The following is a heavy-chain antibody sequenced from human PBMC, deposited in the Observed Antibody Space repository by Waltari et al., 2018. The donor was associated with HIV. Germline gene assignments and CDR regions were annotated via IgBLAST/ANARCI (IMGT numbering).Heavy chain of an antibody. D-gene: IGHD6-13*01. Sequence: VQLEESGGGVVQPGRSRRLSCAASGFRVSDYVMHWVRQAPGKGLQWVAVIWYDGSKKEYSDSVKGRFTISKDNSKNTLFLQMNSLRVDDTAVYFCARVPFASSWSADSFDVWGPGTRITVSS. CDR1: GFRVSDYV. CDR3: ARVPFASSWSADSFDV. CDR2: IWYDGSKK. V-gene: IGHV3-33*01. J-gene: IGHJ3*01.